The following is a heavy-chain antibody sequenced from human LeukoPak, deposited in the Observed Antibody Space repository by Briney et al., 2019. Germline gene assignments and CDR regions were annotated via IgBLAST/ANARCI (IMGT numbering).Heavy chain of an antibody. CDR3: AREYGSGSSPFDY. CDR1: GYTFTGYY. J-gene: IGHJ4*02. Sequence: ASVKVSCKASGYTFTGYYMHWVRQAPGQGLEWMGWISAYNGNTNYAQKLQGRVTMTTDTSTSTAYMELRSLRSDDTAVYYCAREYGSGSSPFDYWGQGTLVTVSS. D-gene: IGHD3-10*01. CDR2: ISAYNGNT. V-gene: IGHV1-18*04.